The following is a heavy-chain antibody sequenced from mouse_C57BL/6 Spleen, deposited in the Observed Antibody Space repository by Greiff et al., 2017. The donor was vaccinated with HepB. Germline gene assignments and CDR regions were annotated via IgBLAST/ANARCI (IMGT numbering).Heavy chain of an antibody. Sequence: VQLQQSGAELVRPGPSVKVSCKASGYAFTNYLIEWVKQRPGQGLEWIGVINPGSGGTNYNEKFKGKATLTADKSSSTAYMQISSLTSEDSAVYFCAKGTYYAMDYWGQGTSVTVSS. CDR2: INPGSGGT. D-gene: IGHD2-14*01. CDR1: GYAFTNYL. CDR3: AKGTYYAMDY. J-gene: IGHJ4*01. V-gene: IGHV1-54*01.